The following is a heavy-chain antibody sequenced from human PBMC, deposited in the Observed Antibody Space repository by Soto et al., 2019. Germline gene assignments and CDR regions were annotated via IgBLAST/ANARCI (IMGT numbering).Heavy chain of an antibody. J-gene: IGHJ4*02. CDR1: TFAFTFRNYG. Sequence: GGSLRLSCEASTFAFTFRNYGMHWVRLVPGKGLEWLAVISHDGDDQYYADSVKGRFTVSRDSVRNILYLQMNSLRSEDTALYYCAKDSVQKDTSDYCGEGSLVTVSS. V-gene: IGHV3-30*18. CDR2: ISHDGDDQ. D-gene: IGHD1-1*01. CDR3: AKDSVQKDTSDY.